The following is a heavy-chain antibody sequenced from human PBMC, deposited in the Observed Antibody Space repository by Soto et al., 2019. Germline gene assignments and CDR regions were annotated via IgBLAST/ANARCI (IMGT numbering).Heavy chain of an antibody. Sequence: QVQLVQSGPEVRKPGASVKVSCKTSDYTFTIYGISWVRQAPGQGLEWMGWISGYDGHTNYAPKLQDRVTMSTDTSTTTAYMELGSLRSDDTAVYFCGRVGSSSCPIDYWGPGTLVTVSS. CDR1: DYTFTIYG. CDR2: ISGYDGHT. J-gene: IGHJ4*02. CDR3: GRVGSSSCPIDY. D-gene: IGHD6-6*01. V-gene: IGHV1-18*01.